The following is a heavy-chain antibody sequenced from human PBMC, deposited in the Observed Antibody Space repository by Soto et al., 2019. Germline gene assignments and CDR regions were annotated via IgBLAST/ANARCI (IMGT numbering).Heavy chain of an antibody. CDR1: GVSISSGDDY. D-gene: IGHD3-22*01. Sequence: QVHLQESGPGLVKPSQTLSLTCIVSGVSISSGDDYWSWIRQPPGKGLEWIGYIYSSGSTYSNPSHRSRATISADTSKTQFSLKVTSVTAADTAVYYCARGGGYDYWGQGALVTVSS. CDR2: IYSSGST. V-gene: IGHV4-30-4*01. CDR3: ARGGGYDY. J-gene: IGHJ4*02.